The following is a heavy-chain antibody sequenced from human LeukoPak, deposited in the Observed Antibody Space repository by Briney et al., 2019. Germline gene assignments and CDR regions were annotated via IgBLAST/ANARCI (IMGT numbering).Heavy chain of an antibody. CDR1: GFTLSSYG. J-gene: IGHJ4*02. D-gene: IGHD1-1*01. Sequence: GRFLRLSCAASGFTLSSYGMHWVRQPQGEGLEWVAVISHDGSKKYSAESVKGRFTISRDNSKNTLCLQMNSLRAEDTAVYYCARGTGTTAYFDYWGQGTLVTVSS. V-gene: IGHV3-30*03. CDR2: ISHDGSKK. CDR3: ARGTGTTAYFDY.